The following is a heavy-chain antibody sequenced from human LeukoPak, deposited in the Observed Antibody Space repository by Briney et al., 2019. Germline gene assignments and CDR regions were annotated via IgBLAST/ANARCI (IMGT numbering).Heavy chain of an antibody. CDR2: IDPSDSYT. D-gene: IGHD3-3*01. V-gene: IGHV5-10-1*01. J-gene: IGHJ4*02. CDR3: ATSRGGGYYDFWSGFNY. Sequence: GESLKISCAGSGYTFTSYWISWVRQMPGKGLEWMGRIDPSDSYTNYSPSFQGHVTISADKSISTAYLQWSSLKASDTAMYYCATSRGGGYYDFWSGFNYWGQGTLVTVSS. CDR1: GYTFTSYW.